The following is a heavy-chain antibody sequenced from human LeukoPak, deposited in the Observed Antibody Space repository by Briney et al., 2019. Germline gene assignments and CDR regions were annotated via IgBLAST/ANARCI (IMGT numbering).Heavy chain of an antibody. CDR2: IYWDDAK. D-gene: IGHD2-15*01. V-gene: IGHV2-5*02. CDR3: AHTVTYSLGDAFDI. J-gene: IGHJ3*02. Sequence: SGPTLVKPTQTLTLTCTFSGFSLSTSGVGVGWFRQPPRKALEWLALIYWDDAKRYSPSLKNRLTITQDTSNKQVVLTMTNMDPVDTATYYCAHTVTYSLGDAFDIWGQGAMVTVSS. CDR1: GFSLSTSGVG.